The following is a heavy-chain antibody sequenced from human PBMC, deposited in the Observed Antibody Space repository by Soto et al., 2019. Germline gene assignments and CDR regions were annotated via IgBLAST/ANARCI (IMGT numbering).Heavy chain of an antibody. CDR2: IYPGDSDT. Sequence: PGESLKISCKGFGYKFSSYWIAWVRQMPGKGLEWMGIIYPGDSDTRFSPSFQGQVTISADKSISTAYLQWSSLKASDTAMYYCARGPPYSGSPLVPGDYFYVMDAWGQGTTVTVSS. D-gene: IGHD3-10*01. CDR3: ARGPPYSGSPLVPGDYFYVMDA. J-gene: IGHJ6*02. CDR1: GYKFSSYW. V-gene: IGHV5-51*01.